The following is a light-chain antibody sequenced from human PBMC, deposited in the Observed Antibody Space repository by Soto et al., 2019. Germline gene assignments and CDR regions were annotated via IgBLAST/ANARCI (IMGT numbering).Light chain of an antibody. CDR2: GAS. Sequence: EIVMTQSPATLSVSPGERATLSCRASQSVSSSYLAWYQQKPGQAPRLLIYGASSRATGIPDRFSGSGSGTEFTLTISSLQSEDFAVYYCQQYNNWPLTSGGGTKVDI. J-gene: IGKJ4*01. V-gene: IGKV3D-15*01. CDR3: QQYNNWPLT. CDR1: QSVSSSY.